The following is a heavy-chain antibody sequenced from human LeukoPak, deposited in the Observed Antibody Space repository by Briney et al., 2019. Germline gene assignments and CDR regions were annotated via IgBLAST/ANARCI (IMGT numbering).Heavy chain of an antibody. D-gene: IGHD3-16*01. CDR2: ISRSGEST. Sequence: GGSLRLSCAASGFTFSGFAMSWIRQAPGKGLEWVSSISRSGESTFYADSVRGRFTISRDNSENTVSLQMESLRAEDTALYYCAKDYAVGSIDYWGQGTLVTVSS. J-gene: IGHJ4*02. V-gene: IGHV3-23*01. CDR1: GFTFSGFA. CDR3: AKDYAVGSIDY.